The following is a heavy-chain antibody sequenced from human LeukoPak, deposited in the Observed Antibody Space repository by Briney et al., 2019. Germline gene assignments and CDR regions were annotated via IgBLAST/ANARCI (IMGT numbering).Heavy chain of an antibody. CDR2: ISWNSGSI. Sequence: SGGSLRLSCAASGFTFDDYAMHWVRQAPGKGLEWVSGISWNSGSIGYADSVKGRFTISRDNAKNSLYLQMNSLRAEDMALYYCAKGGTIFGVVRDAFDIWGQGTMVTVSS. J-gene: IGHJ3*02. V-gene: IGHV3-9*03. D-gene: IGHD3-3*01. CDR1: GFTFDDYA. CDR3: AKGGTIFGVVRDAFDI.